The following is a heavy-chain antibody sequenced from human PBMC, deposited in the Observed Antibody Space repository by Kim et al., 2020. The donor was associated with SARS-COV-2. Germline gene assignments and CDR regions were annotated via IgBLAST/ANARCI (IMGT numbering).Heavy chain of an antibody. D-gene: IGHD3-9*01. Sequence: SETLSLTCAVSGGSISSSNWWSWVRQPPGKGLEWIGEIYHSGSTNYNPSLKSRVTISVDKSKNQFSLKLSSVTAADTAVYYCRRVWDYDILTGYYYYGMDVWGQGTTVTVSS. CDR2: IYHSGST. V-gene: IGHV4-4*02. CDR3: RRVWDYDILTGYYYYGMDV. CDR1: GGSISSSNW. J-gene: IGHJ6*02.